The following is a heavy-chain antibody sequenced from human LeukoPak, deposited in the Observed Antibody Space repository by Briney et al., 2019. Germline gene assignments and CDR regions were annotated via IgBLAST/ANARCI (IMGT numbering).Heavy chain of an antibody. V-gene: IGHV1-2*02. D-gene: IGHD1-7*01. J-gene: IGHJ5*02. CDR3: AREVNITGTTSVNNWFDP. CDR2: INPNSGGT. CDR1: GYTFTGYY. Sequence: ASVKVSCKASGYTFTGYYMHWVRQAPGQGLEWMGWINPNSGGTNYAQKFQGRVTMTRDTSISTAYMELSRLRSDDTAVYYCAREVNITGTTSVNNWFDPWGQGTLVIVSS.